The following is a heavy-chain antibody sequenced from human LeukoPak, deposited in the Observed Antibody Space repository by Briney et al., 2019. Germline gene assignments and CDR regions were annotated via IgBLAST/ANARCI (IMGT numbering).Heavy chain of an antibody. CDR2: INWNGGST. D-gene: IGHD3-10*02. Sequence: GGSLRLSCAASGFTFDDYGMSWVRQTPGKGLEWVSGINWNGGSTGYADSVKGRFTISRDNAKNSLYLQMNSLRAEDTAVYYCAELGITMIGGVWGKGTTVTISS. CDR1: GFTFDDYG. J-gene: IGHJ6*04. V-gene: IGHV3-20*04. CDR3: AELGITMIGGV.